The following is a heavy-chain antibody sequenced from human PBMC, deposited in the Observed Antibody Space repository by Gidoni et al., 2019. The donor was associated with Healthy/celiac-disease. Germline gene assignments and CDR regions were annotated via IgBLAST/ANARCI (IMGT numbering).Heavy chain of an antibody. CDR2: IYYSGST. D-gene: IGHD2-15*01. V-gene: IGHV4-39*07. Sequence: QLQLQESGPGLVKPSETLSLTCTVSGGSISSSSYYWGWIRQPPGTGLEWIGSIYYSGSTYYNPSLKSRVTISVDTSKNQFSLKLSSVTAADTAVYYCARDQGVAAATGWFDPWGQGTLVTVSS. CDR1: GGSISSSSYY. CDR3: ARDQGVAAATGWFDP. J-gene: IGHJ5*02.